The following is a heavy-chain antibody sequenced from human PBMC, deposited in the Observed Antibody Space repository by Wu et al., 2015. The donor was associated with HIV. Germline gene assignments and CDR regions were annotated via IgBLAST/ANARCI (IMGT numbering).Heavy chain of an antibody. CDR1: GYTFTGYF. V-gene: IGHV1-2*02. Sequence: QVQLVQFGAEVKKPGGSVKVSCKASGYTFTGYFLHWVRQAPGQGLEWMGWIDPHSGGTNYAQNFQGRVTMTRDTSITTSYMELSGLRSDDTAVYYCARWAPRHIGVVSTIPGXTFDFWGQGTMVTVSS. D-gene: IGHD2-21*02. J-gene: IGHJ3*01. CDR3: ARWAPRHIGVVSTIPGXTFDF. CDR2: IDPHSGGT.